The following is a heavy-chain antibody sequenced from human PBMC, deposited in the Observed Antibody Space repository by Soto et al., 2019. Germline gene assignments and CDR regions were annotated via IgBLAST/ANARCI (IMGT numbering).Heavy chain of an antibody. V-gene: IGHV1-18*01. Sequence: ASVKVSCKASGYTFTSYGITWVRQVPGQGLEWMGWISTYNGNTHYARKLQGRVTMTTDTSTSKAYMELMSLRSDDTAVYYCARGFGSSGYYYGAEYFQHWGQGTLVTVSS. CDR3: ARGFGSSGYYYGAEYFQH. J-gene: IGHJ1*01. CDR1: GYTFTSYG. D-gene: IGHD3-22*01. CDR2: ISTYNGNT.